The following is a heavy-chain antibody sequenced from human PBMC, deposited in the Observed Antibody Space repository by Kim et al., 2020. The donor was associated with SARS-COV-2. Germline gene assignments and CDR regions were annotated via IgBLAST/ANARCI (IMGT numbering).Heavy chain of an antibody. CDR3: AKGLFDILTGSDWYFDL. D-gene: IGHD3-9*01. Sequence: SETLSLTCTVSGGSISSYYWSWIRQPPGKGLEWIGYIYYSGSTNYNPSLKSRVTISVDTSKNQFSLKLSSVTAADTAVYYCAKGLFDILTGSDWYFDLWGRGTLVTVSS. CDR2: IYYSGST. CDR1: GGSISSYY. V-gene: IGHV4-59*01. J-gene: IGHJ2*01.